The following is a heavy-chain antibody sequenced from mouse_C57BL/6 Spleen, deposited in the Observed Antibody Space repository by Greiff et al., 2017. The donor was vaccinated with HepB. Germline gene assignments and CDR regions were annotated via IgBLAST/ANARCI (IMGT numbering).Heavy chain of an antibody. CDR2: IHPNSGST. CDR1: GYTFTSYW. V-gene: IGHV1-64*01. CDR3: ARPIYYGNYPYYYAMDY. Sequence: QVQLQQSGAELVKPGASVKLSCKASGYTFTSYWMHWVKQRPGQGLEWIGMIHPNSGSTNYNEKFKSKATLTVDKSSSTAYMQLSSLTSEDSAVYYCARPIYYGNYPYYYAMDYWGQGTSVTVSS. J-gene: IGHJ4*01. D-gene: IGHD2-1*01.